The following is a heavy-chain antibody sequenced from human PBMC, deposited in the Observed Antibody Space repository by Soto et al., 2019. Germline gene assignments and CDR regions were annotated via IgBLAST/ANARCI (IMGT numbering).Heavy chain of an antibody. Sequence: LEILSLTCAVYGGSFIGYYWSWIRQPPGKGLEWIGEINHSGSTNYNPSLKSRVTKSVDTSKNQFSLKLSSVTAADTAVYYCARRGCSSTSCYSWFDPWGQGTLVTVSS. CDR2: INHSGST. J-gene: IGHJ5*02. CDR3: ARRGCSSTSCYSWFDP. CDR1: GGSFIGYY. V-gene: IGHV4-34*01. D-gene: IGHD2-2*01.